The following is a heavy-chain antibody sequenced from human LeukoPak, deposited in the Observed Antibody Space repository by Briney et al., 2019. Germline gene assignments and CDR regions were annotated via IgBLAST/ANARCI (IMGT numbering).Heavy chain of an antibody. D-gene: IGHD2-2*02. CDR1: GGTFSSYA. Sequence: SVKVSCKASGGTFSSYAISWVRQAPGQGLEWMGGIIPIFGTANCAQKFQGRVTITADESTSTAYMELSSLRSEDTAVYYCARDGSLGYCSSTSCYTHWYFDLWGRGTLVTVSS. CDR2: IIPIFGTA. V-gene: IGHV1-69*01. J-gene: IGHJ2*01. CDR3: ARDGSLGYCSSTSCYTHWYFDL.